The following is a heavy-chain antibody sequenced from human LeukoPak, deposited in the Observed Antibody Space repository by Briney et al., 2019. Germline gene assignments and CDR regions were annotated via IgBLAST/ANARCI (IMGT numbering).Heavy chain of an antibody. D-gene: IGHD3-10*01. V-gene: IGHV3-53*01. CDR3: ARELGEFLDY. J-gene: IGHJ4*02. CDR1: GFTFSDYY. Sequence: GGSLRLSCAASGFTFSDYYMSWIRQAPGKGLEWVSVIYSGGRTDYADSVKGRFTVSRDISRNTVYLQVNSLRAEDTAVYYCARELGEFLDYWGQGTLVTVSS. CDR2: IYSGGRT.